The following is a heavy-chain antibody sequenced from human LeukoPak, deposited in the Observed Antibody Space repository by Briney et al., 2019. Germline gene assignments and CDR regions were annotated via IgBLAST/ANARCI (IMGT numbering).Heavy chain of an antibody. CDR3: ARERLGELSDAFDT. V-gene: IGHV4-59*01. CDR1: GGSISSYY. CDR2: IYYSGST. J-gene: IGHJ3*02. D-gene: IGHD3-16*02. Sequence: SETLSLTCTVSGGSISSYYWSWIRQPPGKGLEWIGYIYYSGSTNYNPSLKSRVTISVDTSKSQFSLKLSSVTAADTAVYYCARERLGELSDAFDTWGQGTMVTVSS.